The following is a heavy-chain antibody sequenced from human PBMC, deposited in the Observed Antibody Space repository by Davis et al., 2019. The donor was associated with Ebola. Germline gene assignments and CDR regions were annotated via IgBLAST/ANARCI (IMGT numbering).Heavy chain of an antibody. Sequence: PSETLSLTCTVSGGSISSGGYYWSWIRQHPGKGLEWIGYIYYSGSTYYNPSLKSRVTISVDTSKNQFSLKLSSVTAADTAVYYCARDRLPRDYSNSGAFDIWGQGTMVTVSS. CDR1: GGSISSGGYY. V-gene: IGHV4-31*03. CDR2: IYYSGST. J-gene: IGHJ3*02. CDR3: ARDRLPRDYSNSGAFDI. D-gene: IGHD4-11*01.